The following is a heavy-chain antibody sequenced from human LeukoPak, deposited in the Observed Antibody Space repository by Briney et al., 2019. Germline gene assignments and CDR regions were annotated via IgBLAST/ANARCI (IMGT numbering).Heavy chain of an antibody. J-gene: IGHJ4*02. Sequence: AGGSLRLSCAVSGFTFSSYAMSWVRQAPGKGLEWVSAISGSGGSTYYADSVKGRFTISRDNSKNTLYLQVNSLRAEDTAVYYCAKGGKWDVTPFDYWGQGTLVTVSS. V-gene: IGHV3-23*01. CDR3: AKGGKWDVTPFDY. CDR1: GFTFSSYA. CDR2: ISGSGGST. D-gene: IGHD1-26*01.